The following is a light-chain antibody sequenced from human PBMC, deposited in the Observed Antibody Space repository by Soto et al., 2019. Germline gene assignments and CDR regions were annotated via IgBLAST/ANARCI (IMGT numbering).Light chain of an antibody. CDR1: QSISTW. V-gene: IGKV1-5*03. Sequence: DIQMTKSPSTLSASVGDRVTITCRASQSISTWLAWYQQKPGKAPKLLIYKASSLESGVPSRFSGSGSGTEFTLTIISLQPDDFATYYCQQYNSYWTFGQGTRVEIK. CDR3: QQYNSYWT. J-gene: IGKJ1*01. CDR2: KAS.